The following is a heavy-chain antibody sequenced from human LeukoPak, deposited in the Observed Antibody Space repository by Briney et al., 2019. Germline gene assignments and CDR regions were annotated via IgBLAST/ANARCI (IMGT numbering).Heavy chain of an antibody. D-gene: IGHD6-19*01. CDR2: ISGDRVST. Sequence: PGGSLRLSCAGSVTNAWMSWVRQAPGKGLEWVSGISGDRVSTYYADSVRGRFTISTDNSKNTLYLQMNSLRAEDTAKYYCAKCIAVAGTGRSYYYYGMDVWGQGTTVTVSS. J-gene: IGHJ6*02. CDR3: AKCIAVAGTGRSYYYYGMDV. V-gene: IGHV3-23*01. CDR1: VTNAW.